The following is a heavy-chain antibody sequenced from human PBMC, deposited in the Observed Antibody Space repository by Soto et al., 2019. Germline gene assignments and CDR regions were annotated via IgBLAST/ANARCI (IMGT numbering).Heavy chain of an antibody. CDR1: GGSISSYY. J-gene: IGHJ4*02. D-gene: IGHD1-7*01. V-gene: IGHV4-59*01. CDR3: ASSWNYGLDFDY. Sequence: ASETLSLTCTVSGGSISSYYWSWIRQAPGKGLEWIGYISYSGSTNYNPSLKSRVTISLDTSKNQFSLRLSSVTAADTAVYYCASSWNYGLDFDYWGQGTLVTVSS. CDR2: ISYSGST.